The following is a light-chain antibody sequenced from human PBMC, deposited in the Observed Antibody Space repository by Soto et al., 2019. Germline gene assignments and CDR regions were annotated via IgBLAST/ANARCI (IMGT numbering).Light chain of an antibody. Sequence: QYVLTQPPSASGTPGQRVTISCSGSSSNIGSNYVCWYQQLPGTAPKLLIYRDNQRPSGVPDRFSGSKSGTSASLAISGLRSEDEADYYCAAWDDSLSGRYVFGTGTKVTVL. V-gene: IGLV1-47*01. CDR3: AAWDDSLSGRYV. J-gene: IGLJ1*01. CDR2: RDN. CDR1: SSNIGSNY.